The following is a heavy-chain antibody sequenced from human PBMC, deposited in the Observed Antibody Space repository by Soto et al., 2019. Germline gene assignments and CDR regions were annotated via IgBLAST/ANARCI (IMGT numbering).Heavy chain of an antibody. CDR3: ARGTFDSSGDYFAGWFGP. Sequence: QVQVVQSAAEVKKPGASVKVSCKASGYTVTGYYMHWVRQAPGQGLEWMGWIMPNNGGTKYAQKFQDRSTMTRDPSMSTAYMELSRLRSDDTAVYYCARGTFDSSGDYFAGWFGPWGQGTLVTVSS. CDR1: GYTVTGYY. CDR2: IMPNNGGT. V-gene: IGHV1-2*02. J-gene: IGHJ5*02. D-gene: IGHD3-22*01.